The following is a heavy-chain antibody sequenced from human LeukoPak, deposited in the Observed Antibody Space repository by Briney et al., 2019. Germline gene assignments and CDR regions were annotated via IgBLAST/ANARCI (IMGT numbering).Heavy chain of an antibody. CDR1: GFTVSNNY. D-gene: IGHD6-13*01. V-gene: IGHV3-21*01. J-gene: IGHJ4*02. Sequence: GGSLRLSCAASGFTVSNNYMSWVRQAPGKGLEWVSSISSSSSYIYYADSVKGRFTISRDNAKNSLYLQMNSLRAEDTAVYYCARVQLTDSSSWYDYWGQGTLVTVSS. CDR2: ISSSSSYI. CDR3: ARVQLTDSSSWYDY.